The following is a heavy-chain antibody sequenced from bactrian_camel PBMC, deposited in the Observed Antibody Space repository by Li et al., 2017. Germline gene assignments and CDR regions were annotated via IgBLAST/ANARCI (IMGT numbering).Heavy chain of an antibody. CDR1: GYSSHD. CDR2: ADGST. Sequence: DVQLVESGGGSVQAGGSLRLSCAASGYSSHDMADGSTGYANSVKGRFTISKDNAKNTLYLQMNGLKPEDTALYYCAASRLGSTINWRQERRYGYWGQGTQVTVS. CDR3: AASRLGSTINWRQERRYGY. J-gene: IGHJ4*01. V-gene: IGHV3S42*01. D-gene: IGHD4*01.